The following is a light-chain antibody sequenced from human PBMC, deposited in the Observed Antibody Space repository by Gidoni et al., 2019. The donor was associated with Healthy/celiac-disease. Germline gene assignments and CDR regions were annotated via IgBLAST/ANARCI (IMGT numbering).Light chain of an antibody. CDR2: WAS. V-gene: IGKV4-1*01. Sequence: DLVMTQSPDSLAVSLGERATINCKSSQSVLYSSNNKNYLAWYQQKPGQPPKLLIYWASTRESGVPDRFSGSGSGTDFTLTISSLQAEDVAVYYCQQYYSTFTFGGGTKVEIK. CDR1: QSVLYSSNNKNY. J-gene: IGKJ4*01. CDR3: QQYYSTFT.